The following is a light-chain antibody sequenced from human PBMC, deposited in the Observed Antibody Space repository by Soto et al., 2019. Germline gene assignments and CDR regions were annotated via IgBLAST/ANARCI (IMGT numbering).Light chain of an antibody. CDR2: EVS. Sequence: QSALTQPASVSGSPGQSITISCTGTSSDVGTYKYVSWYQQHPGKVPKLMIYEVSNRPSGVSNRFSGSKSGNTASLSISGLQAEDEAYYYCSSFTRSITDVFGTGTKLTVL. CDR3: SSFTRSITDV. V-gene: IGLV2-14*01. J-gene: IGLJ1*01. CDR1: SSDVGTYKY.